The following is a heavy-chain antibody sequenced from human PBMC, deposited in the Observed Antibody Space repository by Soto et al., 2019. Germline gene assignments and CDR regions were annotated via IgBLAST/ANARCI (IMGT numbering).Heavy chain of an antibody. CDR1: GGTFSSYA. Sequence: SVKVSFKASGGTFSSYAISWVRQAPGQGLEWMGGIIPIFGTANYAQKFQGRVTITADESTSTAYMELSSLRSEDTAVYYCARVPVVPPDYYYYYGMDVWGQGTTVTVSS. CDR3: ARVPVVPPDYYYYYGMDV. D-gene: IGHD2-2*01. V-gene: IGHV1-69*13. J-gene: IGHJ6*02. CDR2: IIPIFGTA.